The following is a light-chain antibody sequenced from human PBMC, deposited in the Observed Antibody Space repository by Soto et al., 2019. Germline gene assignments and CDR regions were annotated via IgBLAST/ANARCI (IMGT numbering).Light chain of an antibody. J-gene: IGKJ5*01. V-gene: IGKV3D-20*02. Sequence: EIVLSHSPDTLSLSPGERATLSCRASQTIGSSFLAWFQQKPGQAPRLLIYGTSSRTTGIPDRFSGSGSGTDFTLTISSLEPEDFAVYYCQQRSNWLFGQGTRLEIK. CDR1: QTIGSSF. CDR3: QQRSNWL. CDR2: GTS.